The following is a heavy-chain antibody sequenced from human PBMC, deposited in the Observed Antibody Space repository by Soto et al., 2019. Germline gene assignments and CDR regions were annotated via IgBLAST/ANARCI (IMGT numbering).Heavy chain of an antibody. CDR2: ISAYNGNT. CDR3: ARYSGSYNDY. V-gene: IGHV1-18*01. Sequence: GASVKASYKTSGGTFGSYAISWLRQAPGQGLEWMGWISAYNGNTNYAQKLQGRVTMTTDTPTSTAYMELRSLRSDDTAVYYCARYSGSYNDYRGQGTLVTVSS. D-gene: IGHD1-26*01. CDR1: GGTFGSYA. J-gene: IGHJ4*02.